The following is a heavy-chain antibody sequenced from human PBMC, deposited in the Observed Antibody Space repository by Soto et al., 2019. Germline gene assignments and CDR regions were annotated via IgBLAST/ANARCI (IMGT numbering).Heavy chain of an antibody. J-gene: IGHJ4*02. V-gene: IGHV4-31*03. CDR2: IYYSGST. D-gene: IGHD2-2*01. Sequence: SETLSLTCTVSGGSISSGGYYWSWIRQHPGKGLEWIGYIYYSGSTYYNPSLKSRVTISVDTSKNQFSLKLSSVTAADTAVYYCARVRDCSSTSCYAPFFDYWGQGTLVTVSS. CDR1: GGSISSGGYY. CDR3: ARVRDCSSTSCYAPFFDY.